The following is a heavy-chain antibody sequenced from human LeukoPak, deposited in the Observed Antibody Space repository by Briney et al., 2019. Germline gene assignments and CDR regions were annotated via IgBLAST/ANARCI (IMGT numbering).Heavy chain of an antibody. CDR2: INHSGST. CDR1: GGSFSGYY. Sequence: SETLSLTCAVYGGSFSGYYWSWIRQPPGKGLEWIGEINHSGSTNYNPSLKSRVTISVDTSMNQFSLKLSSVTAADTAVYYCATYGTYDSSGYYPSWGQGTLVTVSS. CDR3: ATYGTYDSSGYYPS. D-gene: IGHD3-22*01. J-gene: IGHJ5*02. V-gene: IGHV4-34*01.